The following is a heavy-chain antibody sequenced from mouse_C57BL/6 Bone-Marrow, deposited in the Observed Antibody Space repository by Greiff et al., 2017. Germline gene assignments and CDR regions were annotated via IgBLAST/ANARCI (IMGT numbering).Heavy chain of an antibody. J-gene: IGHJ1*03. CDR3: SRPDDSNYGCVDV. D-gene: IGHD2-5*01. Sequence: VKLQQPGAELVKPGASVKMSCKASGYTFTSYWITWVKQRPGQGLEWIGDIYPGSGGTNYNEKFKSKATLTVDTSSSTAYMQLSSLTSEDSAVYYCSRPDDSNYGCVDVGGTGTTVTVSA. CDR2: IYPGSGGT. V-gene: IGHV1-55*01. CDR1: GYTFTSYW.